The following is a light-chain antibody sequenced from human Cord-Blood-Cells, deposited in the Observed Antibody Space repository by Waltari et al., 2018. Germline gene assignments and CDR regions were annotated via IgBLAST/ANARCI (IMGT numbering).Light chain of an antibody. V-gene: IGLV1-40*01. J-gene: IGLJ2*01. CDR2: GNS. Sequence: QSVLTQPPSVSGAPGQRVTISCTGSRPNIGAGYDVHWYQQLPGTAPKPLIYGNSNRPSGVPDRFSGSKSGTSASLAITGLQAEDEADYYCQSYDSSLSGYVVFGGGTKLTVL. CDR3: QSYDSSLSGYVV. CDR1: RPNIGAGYD.